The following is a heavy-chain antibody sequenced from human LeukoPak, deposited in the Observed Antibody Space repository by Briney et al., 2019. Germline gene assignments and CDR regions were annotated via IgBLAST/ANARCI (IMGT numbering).Heavy chain of an antibody. J-gene: IGHJ4*02. CDR2: ISYDGSNK. CDR1: GFTFSSYA. Sequence: GGSLRLSCAASGFTFSSYAMHWVRQAPGKGLELVAVISYDGSNKYYADSVKGRFTISRDNSKNTLYLQMNSLRAEDTAVYYCATGITGTTDYWGQGTLVTVCS. CDR3: ATGITGTTDY. D-gene: IGHD1-20*01. V-gene: IGHV3-30*04.